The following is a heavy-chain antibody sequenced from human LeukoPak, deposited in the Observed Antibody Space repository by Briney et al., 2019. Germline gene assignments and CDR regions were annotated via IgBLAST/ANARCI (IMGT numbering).Heavy chain of an antibody. CDR1: GFIFSHYG. CDR3: ARDAQRGFDYSNSLEY. CDR2: TWSDATNR. V-gene: IGHV3-33*01. Sequence: GGSLRLSCAASGFIFSHYGMHWVRQAPGKGLEWVAVTWSDATNRFYGDSVKGRFTISRDNSQNTVFLQMNSLRAEDTAIYYCARDAQRGFDYSNSLEYWGHGTLVTVSS. J-gene: IGHJ4*01. D-gene: IGHD4-11*01.